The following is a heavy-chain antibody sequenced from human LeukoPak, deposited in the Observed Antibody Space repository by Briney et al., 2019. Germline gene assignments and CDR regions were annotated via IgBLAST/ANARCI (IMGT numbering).Heavy chain of an antibody. V-gene: IGHV1-24*01. J-gene: IGHJ4*02. CDR2: FDPEDGET. CDR1: GYTLTELS. D-gene: IGHD2-15*01. Sequence: LRASVKVSCKVSGYTLTELSMHWVRQAPGKGLEWMGGFDPEDGETIYAQKFQGRVTMTRDTSTSTVYMELSSLRSEDTAVYYCARDLVVVGATPWGAFDYWGQGTLVTVSS. CDR3: ARDLVVVGATPWGAFDY.